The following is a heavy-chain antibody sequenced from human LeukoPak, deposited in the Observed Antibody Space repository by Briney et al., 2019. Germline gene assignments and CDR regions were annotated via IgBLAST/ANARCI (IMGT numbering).Heavy chain of an antibody. Sequence: GGFLRLSCAASGFTFSSYAMSWVRQAPGKGLEWVSAISGSGGSTYYADSVKGRFTISRDNSKNTLYLQMNSLRAEDTAVYYCAKDRDPATIVISYFDYWGQGTLVTVSS. J-gene: IGHJ4*02. D-gene: IGHD2-2*01. CDR2: ISGSGGST. CDR3: AKDRDPATIVISYFDY. V-gene: IGHV3-23*01. CDR1: GFTFSSYA.